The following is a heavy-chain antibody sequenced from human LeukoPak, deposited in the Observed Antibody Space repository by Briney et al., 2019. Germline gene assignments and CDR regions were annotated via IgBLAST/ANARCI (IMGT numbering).Heavy chain of an antibody. CDR1: GFSLSNNW. CDR3: TRGPQRGAAANYYGMDV. CDR2: INSDGSST. Sequence: GGSLRLPCAVSGFSLSNNWMHWVSQSPGKGLVWFSRINSDGSSTSYADPVKGRFTISRDNAKSTLYLQMNSLRAEDTAVYYCTRGPQRGAAANYYGMDVWGQGTTVTVSS. V-gene: IGHV3-74*01. D-gene: IGHD2-2*01. J-gene: IGHJ6*02.